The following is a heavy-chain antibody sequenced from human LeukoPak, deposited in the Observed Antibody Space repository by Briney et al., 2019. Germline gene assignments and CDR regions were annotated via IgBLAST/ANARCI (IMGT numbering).Heavy chain of an antibody. CDR3: AREGSGWYYFDY. CDR1: GFTFSSYG. Sequence: GRSLRLSCAASGFTFSSYGMHWVRQAPGKGLEWVAVIWYDGSNKNYADSVKGRFTISRDNAKNSLYLQMNSLRAEDTAVYYCAREGSGWYYFDYWGQGTLVTVSS. D-gene: IGHD6-19*01. CDR2: IWYDGSNK. J-gene: IGHJ4*02. V-gene: IGHV3-33*01.